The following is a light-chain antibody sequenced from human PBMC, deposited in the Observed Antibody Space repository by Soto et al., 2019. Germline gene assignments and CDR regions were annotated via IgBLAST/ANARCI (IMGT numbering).Light chain of an antibody. Sequence: SVRTQPPSASGTPGQRVTISCSGTRSNIGSNTANCYQQLPGTAPKLLIYTNNQRPSGVPDRFSGSKSGTSASLAISGLPSDDEADYYCAAWDASLHALVFGTGTKVTVL. CDR2: TNN. CDR1: RSNIGSNT. CDR3: AAWDASLHALV. J-gene: IGLJ1*01. V-gene: IGLV1-44*01.